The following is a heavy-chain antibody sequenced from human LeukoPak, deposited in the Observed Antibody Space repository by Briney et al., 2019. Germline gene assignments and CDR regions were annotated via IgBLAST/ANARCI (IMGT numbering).Heavy chain of an antibody. V-gene: IGHV3-21*04. CDR2: ISWRNIDI. J-gene: IGHJ5*02. D-gene: IGHD6-13*01. CDR3: AKGGHSSRRDPFDP. CDR1: GFTLSSYN. Sequence: GGSLRLSCAASGFTLSSYNMKWVCQAPGKGLEWVSSISWRNIDIEYADSVKGRFTISRDNAKKSLYLQMNSLRAEDTAVYYCAKGGHSSRRDPFDPWGQGTLVTVSS.